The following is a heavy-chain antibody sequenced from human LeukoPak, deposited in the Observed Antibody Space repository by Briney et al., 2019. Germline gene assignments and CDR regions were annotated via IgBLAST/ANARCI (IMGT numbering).Heavy chain of an antibody. Sequence: GGSLRLSCAASGFTFSSYEMNWVRQAPGKGLEWVSYISSSGSTIYYADSVKGRFTISRDNAMNTLYLHLNSLRAEDTAVYYCARGVRGSYGTDLWGQGTLVTVSS. V-gene: IGHV3-48*03. CDR1: GFTFSSYE. CDR2: ISSSGSTI. J-gene: IGHJ5*02. D-gene: IGHD1-26*01. CDR3: ARGVRGSYGTDL.